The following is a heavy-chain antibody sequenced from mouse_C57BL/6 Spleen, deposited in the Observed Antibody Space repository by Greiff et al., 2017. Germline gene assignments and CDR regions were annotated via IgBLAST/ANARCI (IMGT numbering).Heavy chain of an antibody. V-gene: IGHV3-8*01. CDR2: ISYSGST. Sequence: EVKLVESGPGLAKPSQTLSLTCSVTAYSITSDYWNWIRKFPGNKLEYMGYISYSGSTYYNPSLKSRISITRDTSKNQYYLQLNSVTTEDTATYYCARSHDDGYYPYYFDYWGQGTTLTVSS. CDR3: ARSHDDGYYPYYFDY. J-gene: IGHJ2*01. D-gene: IGHD2-3*01. CDR1: AYSITSDY.